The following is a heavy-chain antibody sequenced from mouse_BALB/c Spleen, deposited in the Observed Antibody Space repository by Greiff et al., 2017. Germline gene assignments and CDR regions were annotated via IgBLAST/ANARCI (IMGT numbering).Heavy chain of an antibody. Sequence: QVQLQQSGPELVKPGASVKISCKASGYAFSSSWMNWVKQRPGQGLEWIGRIYPGDGDTNYNGKFKGKATLTADKSSSTAYMQLSSLTSVDSAVYFCARLGDFYPAYWGQGTLVTVSA. CDR2: IYPGDGDT. CDR1: GYAFSSSW. CDR3: ARLGDFYPAY. D-gene: IGHD2-3*01. J-gene: IGHJ3*01. V-gene: IGHV1-82*01.